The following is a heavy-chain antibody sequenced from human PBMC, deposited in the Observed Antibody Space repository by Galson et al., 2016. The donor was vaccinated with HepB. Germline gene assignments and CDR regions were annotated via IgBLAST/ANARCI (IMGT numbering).Heavy chain of an antibody. CDR2: ISGDGRTI. CDR3: ARMFPLYSSGWYVRGDGWFDS. D-gene: IGHD6-19*01. CDR1: GFTFSYYY. Sequence: YLRLSCAASGFTFSYYYMSWIRQAPGKGQEWVSSISGDGRTINYADSVKGRFTISRGNAKNSLYLHMNSLTGEDTAVYYCARMFPLYSSGWYVRGDGWFDSWGQGTLVTVSS. V-gene: IGHV3-11*01. J-gene: IGHJ5*01.